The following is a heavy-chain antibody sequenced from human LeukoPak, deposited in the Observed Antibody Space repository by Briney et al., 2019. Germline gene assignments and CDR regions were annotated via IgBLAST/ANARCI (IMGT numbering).Heavy chain of an antibody. CDR1: GGSISSSNW. V-gene: IGHV4-4*02. Sequence: SETLSLTCAVSGGSISSSNWWSWVRQPPGKGLEWIGEIYHSGSTNYNPSLKSRVTISVDKSKNQFSLKLSSVTAADTAVYYCARLYYDYVWGSYPDQNDYWGQGTLVTVSS. CDR2: IYHSGST. CDR3: ARLYYDYVWGSYPDQNDY. D-gene: IGHD3-16*01. J-gene: IGHJ4*02.